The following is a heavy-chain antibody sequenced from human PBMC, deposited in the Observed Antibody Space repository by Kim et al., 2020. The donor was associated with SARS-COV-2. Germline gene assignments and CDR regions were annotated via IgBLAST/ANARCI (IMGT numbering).Heavy chain of an antibody. CDR1: GGSFSGYY. Sequence: SETLSLTCAVYGGSFSGYYWSWIRQPPGKGLEWIGEINHSGSTNYNPSLKSRVTISVDTSKNQFSLKLSSVTAADTAVYYCARLGGYCSSTSCRYFDYWGQGTLVTVSS. CDR3: ARLGGYCSSTSCRYFDY. D-gene: IGHD2-2*01. V-gene: IGHV4-34*01. J-gene: IGHJ4*02. CDR2: INHSGST.